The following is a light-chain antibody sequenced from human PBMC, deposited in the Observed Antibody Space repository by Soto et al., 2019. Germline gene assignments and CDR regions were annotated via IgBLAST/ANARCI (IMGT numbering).Light chain of an antibody. Sequence: QSVLTQPPSASGSPGQSVTISCTGTSSDIGAYNYVSWYQQHPGKAPKLMIYEVSKRPSGVPDRFSGSKSGNTAPLTVSGLQAEDEADYYCSSYAGSNQGVFGTGTKLTVL. CDR3: SSYAGSNQGV. CDR1: SSDIGAYNY. CDR2: EVS. V-gene: IGLV2-8*01. J-gene: IGLJ1*01.